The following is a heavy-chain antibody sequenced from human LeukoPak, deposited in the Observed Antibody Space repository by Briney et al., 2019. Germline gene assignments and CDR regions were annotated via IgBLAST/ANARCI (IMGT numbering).Heavy chain of an antibody. V-gene: IGHV3-30*02. Sequence: PGGSLRPSCAASGFTFSSYGMHWVRQAPGKGLEWVVFIRYDGSNKYYADSVKGRFTISRDNSKNTLYLQMNSLRAEDTAVYYCAKVAGYAFDYWGQGTLVTVSS. CDR1: GFTFSSYG. CDR2: IRYDGSNK. CDR3: AKVAGYAFDY. J-gene: IGHJ4*02. D-gene: IGHD1-1*01.